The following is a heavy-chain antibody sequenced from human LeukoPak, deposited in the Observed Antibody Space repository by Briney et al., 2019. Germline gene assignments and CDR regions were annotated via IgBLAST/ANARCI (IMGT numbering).Heavy chain of an antibody. V-gene: IGHV3-53*01. CDR3: ARVSDGCYDS. D-gene: IGHD3-22*01. J-gene: IGHJ4*02. Sequence: GGSLRLSCAASGFTVSINYISCVRQAPGGGLGWVSGIYSGGSTYYADPVKGRFTISRENSKNTLYLQMNSLRAEDTAVYYCARVSDGCYDSWGQGTLVTVSS. CDR1: GFTVSINY. CDR2: IYSGGST.